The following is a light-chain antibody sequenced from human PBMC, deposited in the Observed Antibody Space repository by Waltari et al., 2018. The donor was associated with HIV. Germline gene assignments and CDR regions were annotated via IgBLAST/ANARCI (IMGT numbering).Light chain of an antibody. J-gene: IGLJ3*02. V-gene: IGLV3-25*03. CDR1: ELPNQY. CDR2: RNN. Sequence: SSDLTQSRSLSVSPVQTASITCSGHELPNQYVHWYREKAGQAPDLVIHRNNERPSGISERISGSKSGILATLTISGVLAEDEADYFCQSAGSSVTSVMFGGGTTLTVL. CDR3: QSAGSSVTSVM.